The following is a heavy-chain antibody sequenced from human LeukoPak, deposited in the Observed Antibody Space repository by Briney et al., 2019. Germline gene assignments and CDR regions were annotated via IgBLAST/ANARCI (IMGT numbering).Heavy chain of an antibody. CDR3: AKDHGRSGWDY. CDR1: GFSFCSYA. V-gene: IGHV3-23*01. J-gene: IGHJ4*02. CDR2: ISGSGGST. Sequence: GGSLRLSCAASGFSFCSYAMSWVRQAPGKGREWVSAISGSGGSTYYADSVKGRFTISRDNSKNTLYLQMNSLRAEDTAVYYCAKDHGRSGWDYWGQGTLVTVSS. D-gene: IGHD6-19*01.